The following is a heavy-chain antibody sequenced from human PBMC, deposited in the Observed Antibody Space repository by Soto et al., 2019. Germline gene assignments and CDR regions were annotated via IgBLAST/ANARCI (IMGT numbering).Heavy chain of an antibody. CDR1: GGSVRAPDW. CDR3: SRVRQGCSANNCYFDS. J-gene: IGHJ5*01. D-gene: IGHD1-1*01. V-gene: IGHV4-4*02. Sequence: SETLSLTCTLSGGSVRAPDWWNWVRQSPDKGLEWIAEVYISGHSNDHPSLRSRVSVSIDSSKNQFYLNLNSVTAADTAIHYCSRVRQGCSANNCYFDSWGQGTQVTVSS. CDR2: VYISGHS.